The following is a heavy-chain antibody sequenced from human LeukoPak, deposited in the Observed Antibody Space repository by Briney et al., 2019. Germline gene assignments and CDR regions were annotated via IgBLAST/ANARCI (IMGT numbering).Heavy chain of an antibody. D-gene: IGHD6-19*01. CDR3: SRSYSSGPFDL. Sequence: SETLSLTCTVSGDSISSYYWNWIRQPPGKGLEWIGYIYYSGSTKYNASLKSRVTISLDTSNNQFSLKLRSMTAADTAVYYCSRSYSSGPFDLWGQGTLVIASS. V-gene: IGHV4-59*01. CDR1: GDSISSYY. CDR2: IYYSGST. J-gene: IGHJ4*02.